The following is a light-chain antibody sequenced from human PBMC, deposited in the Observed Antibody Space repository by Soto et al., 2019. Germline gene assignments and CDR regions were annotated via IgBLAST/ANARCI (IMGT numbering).Light chain of an antibody. CDR2: TAS. V-gene: IGKV1-9*01. Sequence: IQLTQSPSSLSASVGDRVTITCRASQGISSYLAWYQQKPGKAPKLLIYTASTLQSGVPSRFSGSGSGTDFTLTNSSLQPEDFATYYCQQLNSYPWTFGQGTQVEIK. CDR3: QQLNSYPWT. J-gene: IGKJ1*01. CDR1: QGISSY.